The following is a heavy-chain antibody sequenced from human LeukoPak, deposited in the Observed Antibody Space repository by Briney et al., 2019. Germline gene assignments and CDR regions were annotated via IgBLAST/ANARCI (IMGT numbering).Heavy chain of an antibody. V-gene: IGHV3-23*01. J-gene: IGHJ3*02. CDR1: GFTFSDYY. Sequence: GGSLRLSCAASGFTFSDYYMSWVRQAPGKGVEGVSGISGSGGSTYYADSVKGRFTISRDNSKNTLYVQMNSLRAEDTAVYYCALGLRYCSSTSCYPYAFDIWGQGTMVTVSS. CDR2: ISGSGGST. D-gene: IGHD2-2*01. CDR3: ALGLRYCSSTSCYPYAFDI.